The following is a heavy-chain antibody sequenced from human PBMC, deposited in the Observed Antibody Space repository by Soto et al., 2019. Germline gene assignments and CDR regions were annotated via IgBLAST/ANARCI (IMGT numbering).Heavy chain of an antibody. D-gene: IGHD3-3*01. CDR3: ARDEDFWSGTSYFDL. CDR1: GGSISSGGYY. V-gene: IGHV4-31*01. CDR2: IYYSGST. Sequence: QVQLQESGPGLVKPSQTLSLTCTVSGGSISSGGYYWSWIRQHPGKGLEWIGYIYYSGSTYYNPSLKSLVTISVYTSKNLFSMNLSSVTAAVTAVYYCARDEDFWSGTSYFDLWGRGTLVTVSS. J-gene: IGHJ2*01.